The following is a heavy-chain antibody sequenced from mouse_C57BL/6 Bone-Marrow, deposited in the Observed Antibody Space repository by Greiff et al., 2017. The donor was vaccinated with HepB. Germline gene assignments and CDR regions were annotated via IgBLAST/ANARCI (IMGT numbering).Heavy chain of an antibody. V-gene: IGHV1-75*01. Sequence: VMLVESGPELVKPGASVKISCKASGYTFTDYYINWVKQRPGQGLEWIGWIFPGSGSTYYNEKFKGKATLTVDKSSSTAYMLLSSLTSEDSAVYFCARRGIYYYGSRTGYYAMDYWGQGTSVTVSS. CDR2: IFPGSGST. D-gene: IGHD1-1*01. CDR3: ARRGIYYYGSRTGYYAMDY. CDR1: GYTFTDYY. J-gene: IGHJ4*01.